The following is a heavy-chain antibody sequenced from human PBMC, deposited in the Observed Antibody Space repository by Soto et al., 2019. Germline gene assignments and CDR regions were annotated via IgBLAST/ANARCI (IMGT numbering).Heavy chain of an antibody. CDR3: AKLTRPLRYFYYYYGMDV. V-gene: IGHV3-23*01. J-gene: IGHJ6*02. Sequence: GGSLRLSCAASGFTFSSYAMSWVRQAPGKGLEWVSAISGSGGSTYYADSVKGRFTISRDNSKNTLYLQMNSLRAEDTAVYYCAKLTRPLRYFYYYYGMDVWGQGTTVTVSS. CDR2: ISGSGGST. D-gene: IGHD5-12*01. CDR1: GFTFSSYA.